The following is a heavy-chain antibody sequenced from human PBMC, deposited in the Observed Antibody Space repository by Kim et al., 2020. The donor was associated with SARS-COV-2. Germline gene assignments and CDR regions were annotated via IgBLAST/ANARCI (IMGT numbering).Heavy chain of an antibody. Sequence: GGSLRLSCAASGFTLSSYGMHWVRQAPGKGLEWVAFISYDGSNKYCADSVKGRFTISRDNSKNTLYLQMDSLRAEDTAVYYCAKDRVATISAAGTGDWGQGTLVTVSS. CDR2: ISYDGSNK. D-gene: IGHD6-13*01. J-gene: IGHJ4*02. V-gene: IGHV3-30*18. CDR3: AKDRVATISAAGTGD. CDR1: GFTLSSYG.